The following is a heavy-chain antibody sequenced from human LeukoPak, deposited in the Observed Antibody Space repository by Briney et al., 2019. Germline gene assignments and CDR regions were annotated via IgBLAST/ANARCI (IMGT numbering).Heavy chain of an antibody. CDR2: INPNSGGT. J-gene: IGHJ4*02. Sequence: ASVKVSCKASGYTSTGYYMHWVRQAPGQGLEWMGWINPNSGGTNYAQKFQGRVTMTRDTSISTAYMELSRLRSDDTAVYYCARDVSPVAGPDYWGQGTLVTVSS. D-gene: IGHD6-19*01. CDR3: ARDVSPVAGPDY. V-gene: IGHV1-2*02. CDR1: GYTSTGYY.